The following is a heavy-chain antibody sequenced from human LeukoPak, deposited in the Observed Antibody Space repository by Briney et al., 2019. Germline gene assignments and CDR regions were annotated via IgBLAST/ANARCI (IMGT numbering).Heavy chain of an antibody. V-gene: IGHV7-4-1*02. D-gene: IGHD3-10*01. CDR3: AREMVRGVKIPGY. J-gene: IGHJ4*02. CDR1: GYTFTTYA. CDR2: IDTSTGNP. Sequence: ASVKVSCKASGYTFTTYAINWVRQAPGQGLEWMGWIDTSTGNPTYAQGFTEQFVFSLDTSVNTAYLQINSLKAEDTAMYYCAREMVRGVKIPGYWGQGTLVTVSS.